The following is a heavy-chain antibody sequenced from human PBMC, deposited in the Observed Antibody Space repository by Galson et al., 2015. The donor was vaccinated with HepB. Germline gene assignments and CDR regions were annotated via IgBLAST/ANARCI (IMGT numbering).Heavy chain of an antibody. CDR2: IGVSAGNT. CDR1: GFSVKNYG. V-gene: IGHV3-23*01. J-gene: IGHJ4*02. Sequence: SLRLSCAASGFSVKNYGMTWVRQAPGKGLECVSAIGVSAGNTDHADSAKGRFTISRDNSKNTLYLQMNSLRVEDTALYYCAKGTTDIDSWSQGTRSPSPQ. D-gene: IGHD1-1*01. CDR3: AKGTTDIDS.